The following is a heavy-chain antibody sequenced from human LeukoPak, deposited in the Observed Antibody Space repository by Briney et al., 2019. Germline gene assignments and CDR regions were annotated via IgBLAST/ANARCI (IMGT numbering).Heavy chain of an antibody. CDR3: ARYGSGTSYITNYFDY. D-gene: IGHD3-10*01. V-gene: IGHV3-48*02. Sequence: GGSLRLSCAASDFTFSGSAIHWVRQASGKGLEWVSYISSDSRTIYYADSVKGRFTISRDNAKNSLYLQMKSLRDEDTAVYYCARYGSGTSYITNYFDYWGQGTLVTVSS. CDR1: DFTFSGSA. CDR2: ISSDSRTI. J-gene: IGHJ4*02.